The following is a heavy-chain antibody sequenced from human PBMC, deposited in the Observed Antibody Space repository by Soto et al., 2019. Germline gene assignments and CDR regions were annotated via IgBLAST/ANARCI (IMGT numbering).Heavy chain of an antibody. CDR2: ISYDGSNK. CDR3: AKAPRGPNWGQRGFDY. J-gene: IGHJ4*02. CDR1: GFTFSSYG. D-gene: IGHD7-27*01. Sequence: QGQLVESGGGVVQPGRSLRLSCAASGFTFSSYGMHWVRQAPGKGLEWVAVISYDGSNKYYADSVKGRFTISRDNSKNTLYLQMNSLRAEDTAVYYCAKAPRGPNWGQRGFDYWGQGPLVTVSS. V-gene: IGHV3-30*18.